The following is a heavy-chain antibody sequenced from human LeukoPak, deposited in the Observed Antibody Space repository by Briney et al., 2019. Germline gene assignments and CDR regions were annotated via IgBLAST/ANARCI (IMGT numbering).Heavy chain of an antibody. CDR1: GFTFSSYA. CDR3: ARHLPAAMFIAAAGIDY. CDR2: ISYDGSNK. V-gene: IGHV3-30-3*01. Sequence: GGSLRLSCAASGFTFSSYAMSWVRQAPGKGLEWVAVISYDGSNKYYADSVKGRFTISRDNSKNTLYLQMNSLRAEDTAVYYCARHLPAAMFIAAAGIDYWGQGTLVTVSS. J-gene: IGHJ4*02. D-gene: IGHD6-13*01.